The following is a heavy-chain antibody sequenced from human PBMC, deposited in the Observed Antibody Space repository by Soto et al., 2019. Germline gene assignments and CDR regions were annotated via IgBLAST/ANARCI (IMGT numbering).Heavy chain of an antibody. V-gene: IGHV3-7*02. CDR1: GFTFSVYW. CDR2: IKQDGSEK. D-gene: IGHD6-13*01. CDR3: ARTSTSWYAWFDP. J-gene: IGHJ5*02. Sequence: PGGSLRLSCTASGFTFSVYWMTWVRQAPGKGLEWVANIKQDGSEKYYVDSVEGRFTISRDNAKNSLYLQMNSLRAEDTAVYYCARTSTSWYAWFDPWGQGTLVTVSS.